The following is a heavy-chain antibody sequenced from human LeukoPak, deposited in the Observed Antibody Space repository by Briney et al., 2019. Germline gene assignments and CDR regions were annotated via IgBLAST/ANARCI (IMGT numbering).Heavy chain of an antibody. CDR3: ARDGYSGHDSYYYYYGMDV. CDR1: GGSISSYY. J-gene: IGHJ6*02. D-gene: IGHD5-12*01. Sequence: SETLSLTCTVSGGSISSYYWSWIRQPPGKGLEWIGYIYYSGSTNYNPSLKSRVTISVDTSKNQFSLKLSSVTAADTAVYYCARDGYSGHDSYYYYYGMDVWGQGTTVTVSS. V-gene: IGHV4-59*01. CDR2: IYYSGST.